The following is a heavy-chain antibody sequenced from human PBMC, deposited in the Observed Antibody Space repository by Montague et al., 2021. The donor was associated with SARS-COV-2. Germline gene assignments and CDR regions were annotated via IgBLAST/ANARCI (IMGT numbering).Heavy chain of an antibody. CDR3: ARVHFVSSGWYPDAFDI. CDR1: GGSINSGGYY. D-gene: IGHD6-19*01. J-gene: IGHJ3*02. CDR2: IYYSGST. Sequence: TLSLTCTVSGGSINSGGYYWSRIRQHPGKGLEWIGYIYYSGSTYSTPSLKSRLTISVDTSKNQFSLKLSSVTAADTAVYYCARVHFVSSGWYPDAFDIWGQGTMVTVSS. V-gene: IGHV4-31*03.